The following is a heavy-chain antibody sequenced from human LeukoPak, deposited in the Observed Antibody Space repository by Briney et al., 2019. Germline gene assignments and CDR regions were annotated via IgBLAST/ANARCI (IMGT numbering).Heavy chain of an antibody. CDR1: GGSINSYY. V-gene: IGHV4-59*01. J-gene: IGHJ4*02. CDR2: IYYSGST. CDR3: AREVAMAYFDY. Sequence: SETLSLTCTVSGGSINSYYWSWIRQPPGKGLEWIGYIYYSGSTNYNPSLKSRVTISVDTSKNQFSLKLSSVTAADTAVYYCAREVAMAYFDYWGQGTLVTVSS. D-gene: IGHD5-24*01.